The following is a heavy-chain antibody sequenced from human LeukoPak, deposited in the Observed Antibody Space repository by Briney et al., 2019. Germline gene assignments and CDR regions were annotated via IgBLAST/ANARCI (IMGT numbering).Heavy chain of an antibody. D-gene: IGHD1-1*01. CDR2: IHSDGSST. CDR3: ARGNAHAFDI. V-gene: IGHV3-74*01. Sequence: GGSLRLSCAASGFTFSNYWMHWVRQAPGKGLVWVSRIHSDGSSTTSADSVKGRFTISRDNAENTLYLQMNSLRAEDTDVYFCARGNAHAFDIWGQGTMVTVSS. J-gene: IGHJ3*02. CDR1: GFTFSNYW.